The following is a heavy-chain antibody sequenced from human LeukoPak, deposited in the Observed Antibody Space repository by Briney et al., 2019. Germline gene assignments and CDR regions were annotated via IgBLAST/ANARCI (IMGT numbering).Heavy chain of an antibody. V-gene: IGHV4-59*01. CDR1: GGSIGTYY. D-gene: IGHD5-12*01. CDR2: IDYSGTT. Sequence: SETLSLTCTVSGGSIGTYYWTWIRQPPGKGLEWIGYIDYSGTTNYNPSLKSRVTILLDTSKIQLSLKLSSVTAADTAIYYCARGRRSSGRHDASDIWGQGTMVTVSS. CDR3: ARGRRSSGRHDASDI. J-gene: IGHJ3*02.